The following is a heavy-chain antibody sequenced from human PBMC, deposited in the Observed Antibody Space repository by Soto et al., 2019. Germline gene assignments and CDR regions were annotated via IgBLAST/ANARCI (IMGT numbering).Heavy chain of an antibody. CDR3: AIVRVADSPRDP. D-gene: IGHD3-10*02. J-gene: IGHJ5*02. Sequence: GGVLRLSCAASGFTVSSNYMSWVRQAAGKGLEWVSVIYSGGSTYYADSVKGRFTISRDNSKSTLFLHMNRPTDEDTAIYLCAIVRVADSPRDPWGQGTLGTVSS. V-gene: IGHV3-53*05. CDR1: GFTVSSNY. CDR2: IYSGGST.